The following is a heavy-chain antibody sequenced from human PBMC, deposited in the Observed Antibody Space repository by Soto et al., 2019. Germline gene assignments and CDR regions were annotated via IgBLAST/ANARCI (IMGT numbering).Heavy chain of an antibody. V-gene: IGHV3-7*01. CDR2: IKEDGSEK. CDR3: AREYHLGY. Sequence: EVQLVESGGGLVQPGGSLRLSCVASGFTYSTYWMSWVRQAAGKGLEWVANIKEDGSEKYYVDSVKGRFTVSRDNAKNSLYLQMNSLRADDTAVYYCAREYHLGYWGQGTLVTVSS. D-gene: IGHD2-2*01. CDR1: GFTYSTYW. J-gene: IGHJ4*02.